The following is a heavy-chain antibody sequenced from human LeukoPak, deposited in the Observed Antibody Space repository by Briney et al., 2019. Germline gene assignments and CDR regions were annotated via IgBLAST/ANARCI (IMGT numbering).Heavy chain of an antibody. CDR1: GYTFTSYA. Sequence: ASVKVSCKASGYTFTSYAMHWVRQAPGQRLEWMGWINAGNGNTKYSQKFQGRVTITRDTSASTAYMELNSLRSEDTAVYYCARALPSYCSGGSCLFDPWGQGTLVTVSS. D-gene: IGHD2-15*01. V-gene: IGHV1-3*01. CDR3: ARALPSYCSGGSCLFDP. CDR2: INAGNGNT. J-gene: IGHJ5*02.